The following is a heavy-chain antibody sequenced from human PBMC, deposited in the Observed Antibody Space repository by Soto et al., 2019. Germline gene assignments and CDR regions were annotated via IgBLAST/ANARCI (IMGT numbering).Heavy chain of an antibody. J-gene: IGHJ3*02. CDR1: GYTFTTYS. D-gene: IGHD1-26*01. CDR2: MKTLNGET. Sequence: QVQLVQSGAEVKKPGASVKVSCKASGYTFTTYSMHWVRQAPGQRLEWMGWMKTLNGETKYSQRFQGRLTIIRDTNASTAYMELTSMKSEDTAIYYCARGYRGAFDIWGQGTMVTVYS. V-gene: IGHV1-3*04. CDR3: ARGYRGAFDI.